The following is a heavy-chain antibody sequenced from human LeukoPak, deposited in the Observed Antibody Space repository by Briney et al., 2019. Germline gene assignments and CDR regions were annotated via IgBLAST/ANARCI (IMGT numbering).Heavy chain of an antibody. Sequence: GASVKVSCKASGYTFTSHDINWVRQAPGQGLEWMGWMNPNSGDTGYAQKFQGRVTITRNTSISTAYMELSSLRSEDTAVYYCARELRVAAASHFDYWGQGTLVTVSS. CDR2: MNPNSGDT. CDR1: GYTFTSHD. CDR3: ARELRVAAASHFDY. D-gene: IGHD6-13*01. V-gene: IGHV1-8*03. J-gene: IGHJ4*02.